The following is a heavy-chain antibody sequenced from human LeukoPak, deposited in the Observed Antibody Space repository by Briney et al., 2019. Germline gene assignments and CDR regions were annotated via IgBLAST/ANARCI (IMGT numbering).Heavy chain of an antibody. CDR3: ASAGYSSSPFDY. Sequence: SVKVSCTASGGTFSSYAISWVRQAPGQGLEWMGGIIPIFGTANYAQKFQGRVTITTDESTSTAYMELSSLRSEDTAVYYCASAGYSSSPFDYWDQGTLVTVSS. J-gene: IGHJ4*02. D-gene: IGHD6-13*01. CDR2: IIPIFGTA. CDR1: GGTFSSYA. V-gene: IGHV1-69*05.